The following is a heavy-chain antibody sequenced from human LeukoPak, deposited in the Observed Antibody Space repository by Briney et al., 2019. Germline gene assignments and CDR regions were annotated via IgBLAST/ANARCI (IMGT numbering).Heavy chain of an antibody. D-gene: IGHD5-12*01. Sequence: SQTLSLTCTVSGGSISSGSYFWSWIRQPAGKGLEWIGRIYTSGSTNYNPSLKSRVTISPDTSKNQFPLKLSSVTAADTAVYYCARELAGYGKLDYWGQGILVTVSS. J-gene: IGHJ4*01. CDR2: IYTSGST. CDR3: ARELAGYGKLDY. V-gene: IGHV4-61*02. CDR1: GGSISSGSYF.